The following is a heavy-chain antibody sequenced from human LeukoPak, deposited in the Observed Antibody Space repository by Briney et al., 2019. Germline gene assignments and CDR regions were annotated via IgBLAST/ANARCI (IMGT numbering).Heavy chain of an antibody. CDR3: ARDLSLGYYYYMDV. V-gene: IGHV3-66*01. CDR1: GFTVSSNY. D-gene: IGHD3-3*02. J-gene: IGHJ6*03. Sequence: GGSLRLSCAASGFTVSSNYMSWVRQAPGKGLEWVSVIYSGGSTYYADSVKGRFTISRDNSKNTLYLQMSSLRAEDTAVYYCARDLSLGYYYYMDVWGKGTTVTVSS. CDR2: IYSGGST.